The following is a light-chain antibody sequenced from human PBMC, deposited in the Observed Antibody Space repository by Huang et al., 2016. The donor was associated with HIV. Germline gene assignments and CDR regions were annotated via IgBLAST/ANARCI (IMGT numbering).Light chain of an antibody. CDR3: QQYHYWPPVT. CDR2: GTS. CDR1: QSGTHS. J-gene: IGKJ1*01. V-gene: IGKV3-15*01. Sequence: IVMTQSPDTLSVSPGERATLSCRAGQSGTHSLAWYQQKPGQAPRLLIYGTSTRATGIPGRFSGIGSGTDFTRTSSSLQSDDFGVYYCQQYHYWPPVTFGQGTKVEI.